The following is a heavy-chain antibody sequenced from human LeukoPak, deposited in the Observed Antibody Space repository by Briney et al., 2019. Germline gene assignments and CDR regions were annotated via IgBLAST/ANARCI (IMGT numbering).Heavy chain of an antibody. CDR3: ARQLGYCSDGTCYFDY. J-gene: IGHJ4*02. V-gene: IGHV3-23*01. Sequence: GGSLRLSCAASGFTFSNYAISWVRQAPGKGLEWVSTVSGSGVTTYYTDSVKGRFTLSRDNSKNTLYLQMNSLRAEDTAIYYCARQLGYCSDGTCYFDYWGQGTLVTVSS. CDR2: VSGSGVTT. CDR1: GFTFSNYA. D-gene: IGHD2-15*01.